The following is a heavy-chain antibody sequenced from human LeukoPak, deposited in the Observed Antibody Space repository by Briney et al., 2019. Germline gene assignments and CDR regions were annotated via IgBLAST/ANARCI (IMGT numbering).Heavy chain of an antibody. CDR1: GFSLSTSGVG. CDR2: IYWDDDK. J-gene: IGHJ4*02. CDR3: AHRPSLLGLLSPPGFDY. D-gene: IGHD3-22*01. Sequence: SGPTLVKPTQTLTLTCTFSGFSLSTSGVGVGWIRQPPGKALEWLALIYWDDDKRYSPSLKSRLTITKDTSKNQVVLTMTNMDPVDTATYYCAHRPSLLGLLSPPGFDYWGQGTLVTVSS. V-gene: IGHV2-5*02.